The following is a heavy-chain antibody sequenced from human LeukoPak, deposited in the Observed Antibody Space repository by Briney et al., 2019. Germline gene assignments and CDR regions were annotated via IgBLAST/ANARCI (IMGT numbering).Heavy chain of an antibody. CDR2: IYYSGST. V-gene: IGHV4-61*08. Sequence: PSETLSLTCTVSGGSINSGGYYWSWIRQHPGKGLEWIGYIYYSGSTNYNPSLKSRVTISVDTSKNQFSLRLASVTAADTAVYYCARGFLYGDLPDSWGQGTLVIVSS. CDR1: GGSINSGGYY. CDR3: ARGFLYGDLPDS. J-gene: IGHJ4*02. D-gene: IGHD4-17*01.